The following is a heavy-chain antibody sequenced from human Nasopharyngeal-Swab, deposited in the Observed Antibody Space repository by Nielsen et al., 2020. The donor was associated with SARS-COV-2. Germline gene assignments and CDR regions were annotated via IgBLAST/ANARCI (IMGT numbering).Heavy chain of an antibody. CDR2: ISTSGTTI. CDR1: GFTSRSYV. CDR3: ARASRGWS. V-gene: IGHV3-48*03. J-gene: IGHJ5*02. Sequence: GESLKISCVASGFTSRSYVMSWVRQAPGKGLEWVSYISTSGTTIHYADSVRGRFTISRDNAKKSLYLQMNSLRAEDTAVYYCARASRGWSWGQGTLVTVSS. D-gene: IGHD6-19*01.